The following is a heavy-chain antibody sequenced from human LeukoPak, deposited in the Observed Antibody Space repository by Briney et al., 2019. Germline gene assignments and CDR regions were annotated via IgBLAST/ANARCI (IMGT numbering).Heavy chain of an antibody. CDR3: ARVGYSSSWSPSDY. CDR1: GFTFSNYW. D-gene: IGHD6-13*01. Sequence: GGSLRLSCAASGFTFSNYWMSWVRQAPGKGLEWVANTKDDGSGKYYVDSLKGRFTISRDNAKNSLYLQMNSLRAEDTAVYYCARVGYSSSWSPSDYWGQGALVTVSS. J-gene: IGHJ4*02. CDR2: TKDDGSGK. V-gene: IGHV3-7*01.